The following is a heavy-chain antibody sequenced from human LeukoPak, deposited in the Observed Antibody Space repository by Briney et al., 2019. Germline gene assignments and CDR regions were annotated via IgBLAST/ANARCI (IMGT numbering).Heavy chain of an antibody. Sequence: PSETLSLTCAVYGGSFSGYYWSWIRQPPGKGLEWIGEINHSGSTNYNPSLKSRVTISVDTSKNQFSLKLSSVTAADTAVYYCAGGRSGSYRTWGQGALVTVSS. J-gene: IGHJ4*02. CDR3: AGGRSGSYRT. CDR1: GGSFSGYY. V-gene: IGHV4-34*01. CDR2: INHSGST. D-gene: IGHD1-26*01.